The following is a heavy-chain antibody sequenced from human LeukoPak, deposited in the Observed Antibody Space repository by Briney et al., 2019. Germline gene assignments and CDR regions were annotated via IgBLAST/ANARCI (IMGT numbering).Heavy chain of an antibody. J-gene: IGHJ6*03. V-gene: IGHV1-69*13. CDR1: GGTFSSYA. Sequence: VASVKVSCKASGGTFSSYAISWVRQAPGQGLEWMGGIIPIFGTANYAQKFQGRVTITADESTSTAYMELSSLRSEDTAVYYCASRATVRGVITHTYYYYMDVWGKGTTVTISS. CDR3: ASRATVRGVITHTYYYYMDV. D-gene: IGHD3-10*01. CDR2: IIPIFGTA.